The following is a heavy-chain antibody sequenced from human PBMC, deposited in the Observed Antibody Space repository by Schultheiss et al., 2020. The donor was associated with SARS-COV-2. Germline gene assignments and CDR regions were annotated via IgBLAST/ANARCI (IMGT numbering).Heavy chain of an antibody. D-gene: IGHD5-24*01. J-gene: IGHJ5*02. CDR2: IYYSGST. Sequence: SETLSLTCAVSGYSISSGYYWGWIRQPPGKGLEWIGYIYYSGSTYYNPSLKSRVTISVDTSKNQFSLKLSSVTAADTAVYYCARDATRGFDPWGQGTLVTVSS. CDR1: GYSISSGYY. CDR3: ARDATRGFDP. V-gene: IGHV4-38-2*02.